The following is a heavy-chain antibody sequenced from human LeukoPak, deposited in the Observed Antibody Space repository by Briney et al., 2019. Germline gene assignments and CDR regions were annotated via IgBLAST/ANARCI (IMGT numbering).Heavy chain of an antibody. CDR1: GYTFTSYY. D-gene: IGHD4-17*01. Sequence: SVTVSCKASGYTFTSYYISWVRQAPGQGLEWMGGIIPIFGTANYAQKFQGRVTITADESTSTAYMELSSLRSEDTAVYYCARERVLTVTKYYFDYWGQGTLVTVSS. CDR3: ARERVLTVTKYYFDY. V-gene: IGHV1-69*13. J-gene: IGHJ4*02. CDR2: IIPIFGTA.